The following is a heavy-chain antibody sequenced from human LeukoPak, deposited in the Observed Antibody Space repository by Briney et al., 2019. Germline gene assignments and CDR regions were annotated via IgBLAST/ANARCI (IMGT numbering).Heavy chain of an antibody. D-gene: IGHD3-22*01. Sequence: SETLSLTCAVYGGSFSGYYWSWIRQPPGKGLEWIGEINHSGSTNYNPSLKSRVTISVDTSKNQFSLKLSSVTAADTAVYYCARGVITMMLFDPWGQGTLVTVSS. CDR2: INHSGST. V-gene: IGHV4-34*01. J-gene: IGHJ5*02. CDR1: GGSFSGYY. CDR3: ARGVITMMLFDP.